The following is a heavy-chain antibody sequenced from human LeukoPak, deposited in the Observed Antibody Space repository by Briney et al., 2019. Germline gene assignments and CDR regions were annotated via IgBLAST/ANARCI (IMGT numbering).Heavy chain of an antibody. CDR3: ARAKALGYCSGGSCYPRGLDP. CDR2: INHSGST. D-gene: IGHD2-15*01. J-gene: IGHJ5*02. CDR1: GGSFSGYY. V-gene: IGHV4-34*01. Sequence: PSETLSLTCAVYGGSFSGYYWSWIRQPPGEGLEWIGEINHSGSTNYNPSLKSRVAISVDTSKNQFSLKLSSVTAADTAVYYCARAKALGYCSGGSCYPRGLDPWGQGTLVTVSS.